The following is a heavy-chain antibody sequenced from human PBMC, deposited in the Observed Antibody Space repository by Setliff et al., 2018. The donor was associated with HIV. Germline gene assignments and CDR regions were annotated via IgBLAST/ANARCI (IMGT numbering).Heavy chain of an antibody. CDR3: ARRTYGQSRDVFDI. CDR2: ISSNYI. J-gene: IGHJ3*02. V-gene: IGHV3-21*06. CDR1: GFTFDDYA. D-gene: IGHD2-2*01. Sequence: GGSLRLSCAASGFTFDDYAMHWVRQAPGKCLEWVSGISSNYIYYADSVQGRFTISRDNAQSSLHLQMNSLRAEDTAVYYCARRTYGQSRDVFDIWGQGTTVTVSS.